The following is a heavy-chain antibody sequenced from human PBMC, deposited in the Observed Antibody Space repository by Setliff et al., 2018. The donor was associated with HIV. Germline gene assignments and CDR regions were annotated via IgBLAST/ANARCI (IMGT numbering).Heavy chain of an antibody. D-gene: IGHD4-17*01. CDR2: IYYTGST. V-gene: IGHV4-61*01. Sequence: SETLSLTCTVSGGSVGSGSYYWSWVRQPPGKGLEWIGYIYYTGSTNYNPSLKSRLTISVDTSKNQFFLKLRSVTAADTAVYYCARDPPGYGDSNDYWGQGTLVTVSS. CDR3: ARDPPGYGDSNDY. J-gene: IGHJ4*02. CDR1: GGSVGSGSYY.